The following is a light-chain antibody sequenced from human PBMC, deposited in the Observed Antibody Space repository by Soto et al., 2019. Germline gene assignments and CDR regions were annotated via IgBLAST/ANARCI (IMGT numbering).Light chain of an antibody. CDR3: QQYNSYSPT. Sequence: DTQMTQSPSTLSASVGDRVTITCRASQSISYYLAWYQQRPGRAPNLLIYKASSLESGVPSRFSGSGSGTEFTLTISSLQPDDFATYYCQQYNSYSPTFGRGTKVEIK. CDR2: KAS. J-gene: IGKJ1*01. CDR1: QSISYY. V-gene: IGKV1-5*03.